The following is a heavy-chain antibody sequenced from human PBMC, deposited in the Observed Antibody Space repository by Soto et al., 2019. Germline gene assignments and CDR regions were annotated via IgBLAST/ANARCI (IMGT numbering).Heavy chain of an antibody. CDR1: GYTFNNYD. V-gene: IGHV1-18*01. J-gene: IGHJ4*02. CDR3: ARGTRFDF. Sequence: QVQLVQSGVEVKKPGASVKVSCQASGYTFNNYDINWVRQAPGQGLEWMGWLNPYSGDTNYTQSRRDRVTMTTDTSTSTAYMELRSLKFDDTAVYYCARGTRFDFWGQGTLVTVSS. CDR2: LNPYSGDT. D-gene: IGHD2-2*01.